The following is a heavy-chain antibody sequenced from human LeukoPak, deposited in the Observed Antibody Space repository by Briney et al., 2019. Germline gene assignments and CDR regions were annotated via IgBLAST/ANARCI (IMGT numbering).Heavy chain of an antibody. J-gene: IGHJ6*02. V-gene: IGHV3-53*01. CDR1: GFTVSSNY. CDR3: ARDSSGWRAYGMDV. D-gene: IGHD6-19*01. CDR2: IYSGGST. Sequence: GGSLRLSCAASGFTVSSNYMNWVRQAPGKGLEWVSVIYSGGSTYYADSVKGRFTISRDNSKNTLYLQMNSLRAEDTAVYYCARDSSGWRAYGMDVWGQGTTVTVSS.